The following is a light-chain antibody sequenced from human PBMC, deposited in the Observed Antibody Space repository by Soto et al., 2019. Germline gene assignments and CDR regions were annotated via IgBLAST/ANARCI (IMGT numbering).Light chain of an antibody. J-gene: IGKJ3*01. Sequence: ETVLTQSPRTLSLSPGERATPSCRARQSVSSRSLAWYQQKPGQAPRLLIYDASSRATGIPDRFSGSGSGTDFSLTISRLEPEDFAVYYCQQYERGFTFGPGTKVDIK. CDR1: QSVSSRS. CDR3: QQYERGFT. CDR2: DAS. V-gene: IGKV3-20*01.